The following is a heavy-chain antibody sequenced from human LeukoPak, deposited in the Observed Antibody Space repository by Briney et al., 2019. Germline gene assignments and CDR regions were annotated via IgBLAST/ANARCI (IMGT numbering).Heavy chain of an antibody. CDR2: ISAYNGNT. J-gene: IGHJ4*02. CDR3: ARGYCSSTSCYALPFDY. CDR1: GYTFTSYG. Sequence: ASVKVSCKASGYTFTSYGISWVRQAPGQGLEWMGWISAYNGNTNYAQKLRGRVTMTTDTSTSTAYMELRSLRSDDTAVYYCARGYCSSTSCYALPFDYWGQGTLVTVSS. V-gene: IGHV1-18*01. D-gene: IGHD2-2*01.